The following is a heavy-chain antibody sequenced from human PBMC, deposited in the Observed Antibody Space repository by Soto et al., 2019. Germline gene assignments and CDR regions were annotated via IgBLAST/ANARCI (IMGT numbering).Heavy chain of an antibody. V-gene: IGHV4-59*08. J-gene: IGHJ3*02. CDR2: IYYSGST. Sequence: PSETLSLTCTVSGGSISSYYWSWIRQPPGKGLEWIGYIYYSGSTNYNPSLKSRVTISVDTSKNQFSLKLSSVTAADTVVYYCARRSCSGGSCYPDIWGQGTMVTVSS. CDR3: ARRSCSGGSCYPDI. D-gene: IGHD2-15*01. CDR1: GGSISSYY.